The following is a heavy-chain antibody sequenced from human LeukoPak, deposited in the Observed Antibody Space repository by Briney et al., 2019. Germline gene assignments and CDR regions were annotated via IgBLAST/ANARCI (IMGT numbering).Heavy chain of an antibody. D-gene: IGHD1-26*01. J-gene: IGHJ3*02. CDR1: GFTFSSYS. CDR3: ARDSWELLLGAFDI. CDR2: ISSRSSYI. V-gene: IGHV3-21*06. Sequence: GGSPTLSCAASGFTFSSYSMNWVRHAPGRGLEWVSSISSRSSYIYYADSVKGRFTISRDNAKDSLYLQMNGLRAEDTAVYYCARDSWELLLGAFDIWGQGTMVTVSS.